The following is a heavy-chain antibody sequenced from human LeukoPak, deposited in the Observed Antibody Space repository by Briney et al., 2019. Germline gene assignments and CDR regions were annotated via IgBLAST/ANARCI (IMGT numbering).Heavy chain of an antibody. Sequence: GGSLRLSCAASGFTFSNYGMHWVRQAPGKGLEWVANIKQDGSEKYYVDSVKGRFTISRDNAKNSLYLQMNSLRAEDTAVYYCARDPAANYYYYYYYMDVWGKGTTVTVSS. CDR3: ARDPAANYYYYYYYMDV. V-gene: IGHV3-7*01. CDR1: GFTFSNYG. J-gene: IGHJ6*03. CDR2: IKQDGSEK. D-gene: IGHD2-15*01.